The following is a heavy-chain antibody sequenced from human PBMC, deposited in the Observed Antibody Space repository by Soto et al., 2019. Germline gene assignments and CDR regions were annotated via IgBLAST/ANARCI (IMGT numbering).Heavy chain of an antibody. V-gene: IGHV5-51*04. Sequence: GESLKIPCKGSGYSFTSYWIGWVRQMPGKGLEWMGIIYPGDSDTRYSPSFQGQVTISADKPISTAYLQWSSLKASDTAMYYGARWSVYSRCHPNAIDFWGQGTMVTGSS. CDR1: GYSFTSYW. CDR2: IYPGDSDT. CDR3: ARWSVYSRCHPNAIDF. D-gene: IGHD5-12*01. J-gene: IGHJ3*01.